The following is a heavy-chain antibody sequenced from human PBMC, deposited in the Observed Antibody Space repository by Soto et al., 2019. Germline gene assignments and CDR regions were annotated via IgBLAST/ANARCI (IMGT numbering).Heavy chain of an antibody. V-gene: IGHV4-59*08. J-gene: IGHJ4*02. CDR3: ARQYSGYVSY. Sequence: SETLSLTCTVSGGSISSYYWSWIRQPPGKGLEWIGYIYYSGSTNYNPSLKSRVTISVDTPKNQFSLKLSSVTAADTAVYYCARQYSGYVSYWGQGTLVTVSS. CDR1: GGSISSYY. CDR2: IYYSGST. D-gene: IGHD5-12*01.